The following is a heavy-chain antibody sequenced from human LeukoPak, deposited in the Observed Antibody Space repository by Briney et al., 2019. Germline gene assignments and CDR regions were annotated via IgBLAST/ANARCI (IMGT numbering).Heavy chain of an antibody. CDR2: IYGGGST. D-gene: IGHD2/OR15-2a*01. V-gene: IGHV3-66*01. CDR1: GFTVSNSY. J-gene: IGHJ3*02. Sequence: GGSLRLSCAASGFTVSNSYMSWVRQAPGEGLQWVSVIYGGGSTYYADSVKGRFTLSRDISKNTLYLQMSSLRAEDTAVYYCARDPKIEAFDIWGQGTMVTVSS. CDR3: ARDPKIEAFDI.